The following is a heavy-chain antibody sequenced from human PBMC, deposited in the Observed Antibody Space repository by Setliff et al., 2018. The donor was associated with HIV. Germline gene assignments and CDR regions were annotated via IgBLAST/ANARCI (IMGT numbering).Heavy chain of an antibody. J-gene: IGHJ6*03. CDR1: GFTLRSYD. CDR2: LGVRGDT. V-gene: IGHV3-13*01. CDR3: LRGSIQVPGLDHMDV. Sequence: PGGSLRLSCVVSGFTLRSYDMYWVRQAPGKGLEWVSGLGVRGDTYYTGSVKGRFAISRESAKNSLYLQMSNLRPEDTGVYYCLRGSIQVPGLDHMDVCGKGTTGTSP. D-gene: IGHD5-18*01.